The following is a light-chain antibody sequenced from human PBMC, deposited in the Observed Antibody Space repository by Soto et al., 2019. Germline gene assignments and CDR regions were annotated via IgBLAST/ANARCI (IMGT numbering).Light chain of an antibody. CDR3: QQYHSYSV. CDR1: QSIDRW. V-gene: IGKV1-5*03. J-gene: IGKJ4*01. CDR2: GAT. Sequence: DIQMTQSPSTLSASVGERVTITCRASQSIDRWLAWYQQKPGKAPKLLIYGATTLESGVPSRFSGSGSGSEFHLTISGPQPDGFANYYCQQYHSYSVFGGGTKVEI.